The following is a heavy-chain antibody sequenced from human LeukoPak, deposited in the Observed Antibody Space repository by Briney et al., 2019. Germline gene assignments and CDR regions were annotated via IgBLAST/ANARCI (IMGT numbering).Heavy chain of an antibody. CDR3: ARGLEDIVVVPAASDSDY. Sequence: ASVKVSCKASGYTFTGYYMHWVRQAPGQGLEWMGWTNPNSGGTNYAQKFQGRVTMTRDTSISTAYMELSRLRSDDTAVYYCARGLEDIVVVPAASDSDYWGQGTLVTVSS. CDR2: TNPNSGGT. D-gene: IGHD2-2*01. CDR1: GYTFTGYY. J-gene: IGHJ4*02. V-gene: IGHV1-2*02.